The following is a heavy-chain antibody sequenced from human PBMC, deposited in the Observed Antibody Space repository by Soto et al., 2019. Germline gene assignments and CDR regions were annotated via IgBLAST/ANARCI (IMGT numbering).Heavy chain of an antibody. CDR1: GFTFSSYA. CDR3: AKDLIPHFFGVVTGMDV. CDR2: ISGSGGST. Sequence: GGSLRLSCAASGFTFSSYAMSWVRQAPGKGLEWVSAISGSGGSTYYADSVKGRFTISRDNSKNTLYLQMNSLRAEDTAVYYCAKDLIPHFFGVVTGMDVWGQGTTVTVSS. J-gene: IGHJ6*02. D-gene: IGHD3-3*01. V-gene: IGHV3-23*01.